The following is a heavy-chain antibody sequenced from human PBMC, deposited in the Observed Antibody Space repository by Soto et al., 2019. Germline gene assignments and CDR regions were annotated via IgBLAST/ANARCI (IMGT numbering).Heavy chain of an antibody. J-gene: IGHJ3*01. CDR3: ASLRFCGGDCYAVLRGDAFDL. D-gene: IGHD2-21*02. CDR1: GFMFSRYS. V-gene: IGHV3-30*04. CDR2: ISYDGTKK. Sequence: QVQLVESGGGVVQPGRSLRLSCAASGFMFSRYSMHWVRQAPGKGLEWVALISYDGTKKYYADSVKGRFTISRDNSKDTLFLQMNSLRTDDTALSYCASLRFCGGDCYAVLRGDAFDLWGHGTRVSVSS.